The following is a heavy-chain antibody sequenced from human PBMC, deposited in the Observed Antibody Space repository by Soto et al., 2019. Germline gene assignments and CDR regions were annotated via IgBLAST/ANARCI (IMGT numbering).Heavy chain of an antibody. J-gene: IGHJ5*02. CDR2: IYYSGST. V-gene: IGHV4-31*03. CDR1: GGSISSGGYY. CDR3: ARASREIKGWFDP. Sequence: QVQLQESGPGLVKPSQTLSHTCTVSGGSISSGGYYWSWILQHPGKGLEWIGYIYYSGSTYYNPSLKSRVTISVDTSKNQFSLKLSSVTAADTAVFYCARASREIKGWFDPWGQGTLVTVSS.